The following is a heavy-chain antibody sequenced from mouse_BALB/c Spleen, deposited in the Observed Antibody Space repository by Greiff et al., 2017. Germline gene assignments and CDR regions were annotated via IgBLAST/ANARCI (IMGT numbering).Heavy chain of an antibody. CDR2: ISSGSSTI. Sequence: EVQVVESGGGLVQPGGSRKLSCAASGFTFSSFGMHWVRQAPEKGLEWVAYISSGSSTIYYADTVKGRFTISRDNPKNTLFLQMTSLRSEDTAMYYCARGTGLYYFDYWGQGTTLTVSS. D-gene: IGHD4-1*01. J-gene: IGHJ2*01. CDR1: GFTFSSFG. CDR3: ARGTGLYYFDY. V-gene: IGHV5-17*02.